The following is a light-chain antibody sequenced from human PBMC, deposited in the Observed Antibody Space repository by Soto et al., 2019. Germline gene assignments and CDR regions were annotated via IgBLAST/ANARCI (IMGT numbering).Light chain of an antibody. Sequence: EIVLTQSPGTLSLSPGERATLSCRASQSVSSTYLAWYQQKPGQAPRLLIYDASSRATGIPDRFSGSGSGTDFTLTISRLELEDFAVYYCQQYGSSPPLTFGQGTKVEIK. CDR3: QQYGSSPPLT. J-gene: IGKJ1*01. V-gene: IGKV3-20*01. CDR2: DAS. CDR1: QSVSSTY.